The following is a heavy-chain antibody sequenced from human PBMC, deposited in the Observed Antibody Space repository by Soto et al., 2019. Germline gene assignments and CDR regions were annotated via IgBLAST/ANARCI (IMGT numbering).Heavy chain of an antibody. CDR2: IYYIGST. CDR1: DGSIGSTNYY. V-gene: IGHV4-39*01. J-gene: IGHJ6*02. Sequence: QLQLQESGPGLVKPSETLSLTCTVSDGSIGSTNYYWGWIRQPPGKGLEWIGTIYYIGSTYYNPSLKSRVTITVDTSRNQFSLKLTSVTATDTAVYYCAKGGISPGGAYYYGMDVWGQGTTVTVSS. CDR3: AKGGISPGGAYYYGMDV. D-gene: IGHD3-16*01.